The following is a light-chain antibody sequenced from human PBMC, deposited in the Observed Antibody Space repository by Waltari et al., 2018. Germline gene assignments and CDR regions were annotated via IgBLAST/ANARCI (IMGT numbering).Light chain of an antibody. Sequence: SYELTQSPSVSLSPGQTARITCSGDALPKKYAYWYQKKQGQAPVLIIFKDRERPSGIPERFSGSKSGTSASLAISGLQSEDEADYYCAAWDDSLNGPVFGGGTKLTVL. CDR1: ALPKKY. J-gene: IGLJ3*02. CDR2: KDR. CDR3: AAWDDSLNGPV. V-gene: IGLV3-25*02.